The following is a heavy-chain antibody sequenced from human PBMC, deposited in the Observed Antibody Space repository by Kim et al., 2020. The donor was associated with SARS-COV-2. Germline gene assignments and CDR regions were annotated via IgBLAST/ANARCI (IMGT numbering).Heavy chain of an antibody. V-gene: IGHV3-30-3*01. Sequence: GGSLRLSCAASGFTFSSYAMHWVRQAPGKGLEWVAVISYDGSNKYYADSVKGRFTISRDNSKNTLYLQMNSLRAEDTAVYYCARDTSITGTTDDAFDIWGQGTMVTVSS. CDR1: GFTFSSYA. CDR2: ISYDGSNK. D-gene: IGHD1-7*01. J-gene: IGHJ3*02. CDR3: ARDTSITGTTDDAFDI.